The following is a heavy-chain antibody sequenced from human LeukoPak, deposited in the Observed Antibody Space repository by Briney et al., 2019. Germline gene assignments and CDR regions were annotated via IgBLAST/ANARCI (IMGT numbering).Heavy chain of an antibody. CDR3: AREREYYGSGSSNYYYYYYMDV. J-gene: IGHJ6*03. CDR1: AGSFSGYY. Sequence: SETLSLTCAVYAGSFSGYYWSWIRQPPRKGLKWIGEINHSGRTNYNPSLKSRVTISVDTSKNQFSLKLSSVTAADTAVYYCAREREYYGSGSSNYYYYYYMDVWGKGTTVTVSS. V-gene: IGHV4-34*01. CDR2: INHSGRT. D-gene: IGHD3-10*01.